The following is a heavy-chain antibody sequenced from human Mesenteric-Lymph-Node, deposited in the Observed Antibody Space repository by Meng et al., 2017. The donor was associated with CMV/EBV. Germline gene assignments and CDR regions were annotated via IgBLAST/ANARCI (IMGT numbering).Heavy chain of an antibody. CDR3: ARGDLTVDTAMVY. J-gene: IGHJ4*02. CDR2: INQDESEK. D-gene: IGHD5-18*01. Sequence: GESLKISCAASGFMFSSYWMSWVRQAPGKGLEWVANINQDESEKHYVDFVKGRFTISRDNAKNSLYLHMNSLNAEDTAVYYCARGDLTVDTAMVYWGQGTLVTVSS. V-gene: IGHV3-7*01. CDR1: GFMFSSYW.